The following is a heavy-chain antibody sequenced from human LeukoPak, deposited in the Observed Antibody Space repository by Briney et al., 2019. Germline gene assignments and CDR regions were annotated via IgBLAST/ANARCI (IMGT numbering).Heavy chain of an antibody. CDR3: ARLSGGYGERQGLFDY. D-gene: IGHD5-12*01. J-gene: IGHJ4*02. CDR2: IYPGDSDT. CDR1: GYSFTSYW. V-gene: IGHV5-51*01. Sequence: GESLKISCKGSGYSFTSYWIGWVRQMPGKGLEWMGIIYPGDSDTRYSPSFQGQVTISADKSISTAYLQWGSLKASDTAMYYCARLSGGYGERQGLFDYWGQGTLVTVSS.